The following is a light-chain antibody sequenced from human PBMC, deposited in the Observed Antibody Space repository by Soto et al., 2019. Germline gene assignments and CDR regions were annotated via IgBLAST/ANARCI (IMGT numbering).Light chain of an antibody. V-gene: IGLV2-14*01. CDR1: RSDVGGYNY. J-gene: IGLJ1*01. CDR3: SSYTSSNTGV. CDR2: EVS. Sequence: QSVRTQPACVSGSPGQSITISCTGTRSDVGGYNYVSWYQQHPGKAPKLMIYEVSNRPSGVSNRFSGSKSGNTASLTISGLQAEDEGDYYCSSYTSSNTGVFGIGTKVTVL.